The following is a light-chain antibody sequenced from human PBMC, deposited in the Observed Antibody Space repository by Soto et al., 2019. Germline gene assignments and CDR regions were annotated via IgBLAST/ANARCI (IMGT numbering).Light chain of an antibody. J-gene: IGLJ2*01. CDR1: SSNIGSNT. CDR2: SNN. V-gene: IGLV1-44*01. CDR3: AAWDDSLNGVV. Sequence: QAVVTQPPSASGTPGQRVTISCSGSSSNIGSNTVNWYQQLPGTAPKLVIYSNNQWPSGVPDRFSGSKSGTSASLAISGLQSEDEAEYYCAAWDDSLNGVVFGGGTKLTVL.